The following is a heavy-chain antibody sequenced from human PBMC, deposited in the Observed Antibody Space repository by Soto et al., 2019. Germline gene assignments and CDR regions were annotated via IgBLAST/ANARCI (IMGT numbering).Heavy chain of an antibody. V-gene: IGHV1-69*12. CDR3: ASDGILAPNSSPCYFYGMDV. CDR1: GGTFSSYA. Sequence: QVQLVQSGAEVKKPGSSVKVSCKASGGTFSSYAISWVRQAPGQGLEWMGGIIPIFGTATYAPKFQGRVTLTADEATSTAGLELSSLGSEGTAVYYRASDGILAPNSSPCYFYGMDVWGQGPTVTVS. D-gene: IGHD1-26*01. J-gene: IGHJ6*02. CDR2: IIPIFGTA.